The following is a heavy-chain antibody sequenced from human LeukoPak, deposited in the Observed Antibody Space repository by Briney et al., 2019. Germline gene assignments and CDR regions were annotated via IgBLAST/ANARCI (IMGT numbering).Heavy chain of an antibody. D-gene: IGHD3-22*01. CDR2: IYYSGST. CDR3: ARDARGDSSGYYYPEYFQH. CDR1: GGSINSVSYY. J-gene: IGHJ1*01. V-gene: IGHV4-61*10. Sequence: SQTLSLTCTVSGGSINSVSYYWSWIRQPAGKGLEWIGYIYYSGSTNYNPSLKSRVTISVDTSKNQFSLKLSSVTAADTAVYYCARDARGDSSGYYYPEYFQHWGQGTLVTVSS.